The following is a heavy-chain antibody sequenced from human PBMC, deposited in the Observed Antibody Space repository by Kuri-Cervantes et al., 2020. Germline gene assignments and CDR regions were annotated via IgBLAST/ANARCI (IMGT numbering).Heavy chain of an antibody. D-gene: IGHD3-10*01. CDR3: ARRGESSHTVDY. J-gene: IGHJ4*02. CDR2: IYYSGST. CDR1: GGSISSYY. V-gene: IGHV4-59*01. Sequence: SQTLSLTCAVYGGSISSYYWSWIRQPAGKGLEWIGYIYYSGSTNYNPSLKSRVTISVDTSKNQFSLKLSSVTAADTAVYYCARRGESSHTVDYWGQGTLVTVSS.